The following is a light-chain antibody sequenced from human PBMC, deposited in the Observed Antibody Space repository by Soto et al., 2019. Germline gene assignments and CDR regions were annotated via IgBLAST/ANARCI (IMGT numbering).Light chain of an antibody. CDR1: QGISSY. V-gene: IGKV1-8*01. CDR2: AAS. J-gene: IGKJ5*01. CDR3: QQRYSTPIT. Sequence: AIRLTQSPSSFSASTGDRVTITCRASQGISSYLAWYQQKKGKAPKLLIYAASTLQGGVPSRFSGSGYGTDFTLTIGSLQPDDFATYYCQQRYSTPITFGQGTRLEIK.